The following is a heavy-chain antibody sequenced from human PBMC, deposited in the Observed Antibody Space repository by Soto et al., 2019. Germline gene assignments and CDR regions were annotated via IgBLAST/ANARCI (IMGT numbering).Heavy chain of an antibody. CDR1: GGSISSGDYY. J-gene: IGHJ5*02. Sequence: QVQLQESGPGLVKPSQTLSLTCTVSGGSISSGDYYWSWIRQPPGKGLEWIGYIYYSGSTYYNPSLKSRVTRSVDTSKNQFSLKLSSVTAADTAVYYCARAYYDFWSGYYKVTWFDPWGQGTLVTVSS. D-gene: IGHD3-3*01. CDR2: IYYSGST. CDR3: ARAYYDFWSGYYKVTWFDP. V-gene: IGHV4-30-4*01.